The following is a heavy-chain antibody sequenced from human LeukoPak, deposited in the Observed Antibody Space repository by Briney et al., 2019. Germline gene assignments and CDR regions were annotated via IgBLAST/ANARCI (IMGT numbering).Heavy chain of an antibody. J-gene: IGHJ6*04. Sequence: SETLSLTCTVSGGSISSHYWSWIRQPPGKGLEWIGYIYYSGSTNYNPSLKSRVTISVDTSKNQFSLKLSSVTAAETAVYYCARDRSHMDVWGKGTTVTVSS. V-gene: IGHV4-59*11. CDR3: ARDRSHMDV. CDR1: GGSISSHY. CDR2: IYYSGST.